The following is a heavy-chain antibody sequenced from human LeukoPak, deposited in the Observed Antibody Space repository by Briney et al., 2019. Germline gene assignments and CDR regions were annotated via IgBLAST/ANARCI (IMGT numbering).Heavy chain of an antibody. Sequence: PSETLSLTCTVSGGSMSSYYWNWIRQPPGKGLEWIGYIYYSGSTNYNPSLKSRVTISVDASKNQFSLKLNSVTATDTAMYYCARDCSSTSCYSMVRAYGMDVWGQGTTVTVSS. D-gene: IGHD2-2*01. V-gene: IGHV4-59*12. J-gene: IGHJ6*02. CDR3: ARDCSSTSCYSMVRAYGMDV. CDR2: IYYSGST. CDR1: GGSMSSYY.